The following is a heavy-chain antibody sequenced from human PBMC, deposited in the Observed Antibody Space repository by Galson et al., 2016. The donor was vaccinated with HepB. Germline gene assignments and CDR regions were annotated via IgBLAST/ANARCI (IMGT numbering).Heavy chain of an antibody. V-gene: IGHV4-39*07. D-gene: IGHD3-9*01. CDR1: SGSISSSSYY. Sequence: LSLTCIVSSGSISSSSYYWGWIRQPPGKGLEWIGSIFYSGTSYYNPSLKSRVTISVDTSKNQFSLKLSSVTAADTAVYFCARSALDYDISAGYYRPLAMDVWGQGTTVTVS. CDR3: ARSALDYDISAGYYRPLAMDV. J-gene: IGHJ6*02. CDR2: IFYSGTS.